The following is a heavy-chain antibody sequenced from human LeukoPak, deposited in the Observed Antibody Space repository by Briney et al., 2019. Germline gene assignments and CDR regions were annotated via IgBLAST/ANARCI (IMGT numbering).Heavy chain of an antibody. CDR1: GFTFSSYA. CDR2: ISGSGGST. J-gene: IGHJ6*03. V-gene: IGHV3-23*01. D-gene: IGHD5-18*01. Sequence: GGSQRLSCAASGFTFSSYAMSWVRQAPGKGLEWVSAISGSGGSTYYADSVKGRFTISRDNSKNTLYLQMNSLRAEDTAVYYCAKGSGYRYGYDYYYYMDVWGKGTTVTVSS. CDR3: AKGSGYRYGYDYYYYMDV.